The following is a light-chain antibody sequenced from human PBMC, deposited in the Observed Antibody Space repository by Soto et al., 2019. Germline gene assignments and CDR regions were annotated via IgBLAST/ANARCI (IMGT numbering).Light chain of an antibody. CDR2: EVS. CDR3: GSYSSSNTLGV. V-gene: IGLV2-14*01. Sequence: QSVLTQPASVSGSPGQSITISCSGTSSDVGGYKYVSWYQQHPGKAPKLMIYEVSNRPSGVSNRFSGSKSGNTASLTISGLQAEDEADYYCGSYSSSNTLGVFGGGTQLPVL. J-gene: IGLJ2*01. CDR1: SSDVGGYKY.